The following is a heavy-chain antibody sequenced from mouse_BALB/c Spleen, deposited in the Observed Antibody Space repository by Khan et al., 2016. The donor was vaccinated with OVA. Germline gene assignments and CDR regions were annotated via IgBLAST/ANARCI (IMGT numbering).Heavy chain of an antibody. CDR1: GYSITSDYA. D-gene: IGHD3-3*01. CDR3: TRGRAY. J-gene: IGHJ3*01. Sequence: EVKLEESGPGLVKPSQSLSLTCTVSGYSITSDYAWNWIRQFPGNKLEWVGYITYSGSTSYTPSLKSRISITRDTSKNQFFLHLNSVTTEDTATYYCTRGRAYWGQGTLVTVSA. V-gene: IGHV3-2*02. CDR2: ITYSGST.